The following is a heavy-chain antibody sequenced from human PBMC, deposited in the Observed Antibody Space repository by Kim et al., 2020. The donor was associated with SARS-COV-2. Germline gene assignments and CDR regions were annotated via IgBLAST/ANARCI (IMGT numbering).Heavy chain of an antibody. CDR2: IKEDGSKI. CDR3: VKNYGDY. J-gene: IGHJ4*02. V-gene: IGHV3-7*01. Sequence: GGSLRLSCAASGFTFSNYWMMWVRQAPGKGLQWVANIKEDGSKIYYVDSVKGRFTISRDNAKNSLYLQMNGLRDEDTALYYCVKNYGDYWGQGTLVTVSS. CDR1: GFTFSNYW. D-gene: IGHD3-16*01.